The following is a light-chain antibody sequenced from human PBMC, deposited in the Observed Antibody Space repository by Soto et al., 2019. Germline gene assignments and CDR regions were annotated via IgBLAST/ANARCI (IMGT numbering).Light chain of an antibody. Sequence: EVVLTQSPATLSVSPGERATLSCRASQSVSSNLAWYQQKPGQAPRLLIYGASTRATGIPARFSGSGSGTDFTLTISSLQPEDVATYYCQKYNSALWTFGQGTKVDI. CDR2: GAS. V-gene: IGKV3-15*01. J-gene: IGKJ1*01. CDR3: QKYNSALWT. CDR1: QSVSSN.